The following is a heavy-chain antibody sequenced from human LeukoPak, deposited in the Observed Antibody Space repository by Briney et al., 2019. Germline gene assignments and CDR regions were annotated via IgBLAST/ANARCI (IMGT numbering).Heavy chain of an antibody. D-gene: IGHD6-13*01. CDR2: TYYRSKWYN. V-gene: IGHV6-1*01. CDR3: AQGGATAGLDY. J-gene: IGHJ4*02. CDR1: GDSVSSNRAV. Sequence: SQTLSLTRAISGDSVSSNRAVWNWIRQSPSRGLEWLGRTYYRSKWYNDYAVSVQSRITINPDTSKNQFSLQLNSVTPEDTAVYYCAQGGATAGLDYWGQGTLVTVSS.